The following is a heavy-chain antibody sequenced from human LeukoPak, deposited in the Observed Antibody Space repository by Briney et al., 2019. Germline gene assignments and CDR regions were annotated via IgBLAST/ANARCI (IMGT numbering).Heavy chain of an antibody. CDR3: ARAFDIVVVPAAFDY. CDR2: ISSSSSTI. J-gene: IGHJ4*02. V-gene: IGHV3-11*01. D-gene: IGHD2-2*01. Sequence: GGSLRLSCAASGFTLSDYYMSWIRQAPGKGLEWVSYISSSSSTIYYADSVKGRFTISRDNAKNSLYLQMNSLRAEDTAVYYCARAFDIVVVPAAFDYWGQGTLVTVSS. CDR1: GFTLSDYY.